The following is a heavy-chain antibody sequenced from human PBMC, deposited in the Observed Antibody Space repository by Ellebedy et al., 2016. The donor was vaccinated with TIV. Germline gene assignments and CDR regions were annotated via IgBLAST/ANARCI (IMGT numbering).Heavy chain of an antibody. D-gene: IGHD6-19*01. J-gene: IGHJ6*02. CDR1: GFTFSSYS. CDR3: ATYRGLATLGGMDV. CDR2: ISSSSSYI. V-gene: IGHV3-21*01. Sequence: GESLKISCAASGFTFSSYSMNWVRQAPGKGLEWVSSISSSSSYIYYADSVKGRFTISRDNAKNSLYLQVSSLRAEDTAVYFCATYRGLATLGGMDVWGQGTTVTVSS.